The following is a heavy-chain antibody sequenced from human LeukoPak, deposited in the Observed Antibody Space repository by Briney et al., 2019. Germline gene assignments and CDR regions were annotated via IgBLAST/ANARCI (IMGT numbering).Heavy chain of an antibody. CDR1: GFTFDDYA. CDR3: AKEVTGTGAFDI. J-gene: IGHJ3*02. Sequence: PGGSLRLSCAASGFTFDDYAMHWVRQGPGKGLEWVSGITWNSGTIGYADSVKGRFTISRDNAKNSLYLQMNSLRAEDTALDYCAKEVTGTGAFDIWGQGTMVTVSS. CDR2: ITWNSGTI. D-gene: IGHD1-7*01. V-gene: IGHV3-9*01.